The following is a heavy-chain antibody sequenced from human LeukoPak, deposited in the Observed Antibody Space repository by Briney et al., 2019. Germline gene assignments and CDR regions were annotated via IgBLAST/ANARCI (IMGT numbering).Heavy chain of an antibody. CDR2: INHSGST. D-gene: IGHD6-13*01. CDR1: GVSISSSSYY. Sequence: KTSETLSLTCTVSGVSISSSSYYWGWLRQPTGKGLEWTGEINHSGSTNYNPSLKSRVTISVDTSKNQFSLKLSSVTAADTAVYYCARGRYSSSWAIDYWGQGTLVTVSS. V-gene: IGHV4-39*07. CDR3: ARGRYSSSWAIDY. J-gene: IGHJ4*02.